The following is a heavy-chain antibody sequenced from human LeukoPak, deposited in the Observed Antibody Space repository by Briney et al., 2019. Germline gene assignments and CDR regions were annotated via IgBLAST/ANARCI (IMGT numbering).Heavy chain of an antibody. CDR1: GFTFSSYA. V-gene: IGHV3-48*04. D-gene: IGHD3-3*01. J-gene: IGHJ6*03. CDR2: ISSSGSTI. CDR3: AREYYDFWSGRSNYYYYMDV. Sequence: GGSLRLSCAASGFTFSSYAMSWVRQAPGKGLEWVSYISSSGSTIYYADSVKGRFTISRDNAKNSLYLQMNSLRAEDTAVYYCAREYYDFWSGRSNYYYYMDVWGKGTTVTVSS.